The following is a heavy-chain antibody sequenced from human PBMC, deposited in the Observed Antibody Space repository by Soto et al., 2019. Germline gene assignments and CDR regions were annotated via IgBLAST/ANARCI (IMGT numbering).Heavy chain of an antibody. D-gene: IGHD6-13*01. V-gene: IGHV3-30-3*01. CDR1: GFTFIRYA. J-gene: IGHJ6*02. CDR3: ARADSSSWYPPGYYGMDV. CDR2: ISYDGSNK. Sequence: GGSLRLSCAASGFTFIRYAMHWGRQAPGKGLEWVAVISYDGSNKYYADSVKGRFTISRDNSKNTLYLQMNSLRAEDTAVYYCARADSSSWYPPGYYGMDVWGQGTTVTVSS.